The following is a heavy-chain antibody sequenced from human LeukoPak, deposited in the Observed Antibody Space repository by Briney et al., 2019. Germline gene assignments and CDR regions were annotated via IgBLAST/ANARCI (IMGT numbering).Heavy chain of an antibody. CDR1: GFTFRNYA. V-gene: IGHV3-23*01. CDR3: AREVEMGSSGWYRGSAFDI. J-gene: IGHJ3*02. CDR2: ISENGFLT. D-gene: IGHD6-19*01. Sequence: PGGSLRLSCAGSGFTFRNYAMSWVRQAPGKGLEWVSAISENGFLTIYADSVKGRFTISRDNSKNTLYLQMNSLRAEDTAVYYCAREVEMGSSGWYRGSAFDIWGQGTMVTVSS.